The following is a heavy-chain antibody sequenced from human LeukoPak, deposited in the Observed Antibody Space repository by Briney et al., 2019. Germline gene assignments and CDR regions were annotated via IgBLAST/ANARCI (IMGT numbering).Heavy chain of an antibody. CDR1: GFTFSSYA. V-gene: IGHV3-64*01. J-gene: IGHJ4*02. CDR3: ARIMVDSSSWLDY. Sequence: GGSLRLSCSASGFTFSSYAMHWVRQAPGKGLEYVSAISSNGGSTYYANSVKGRFTISRDNSKNKLYLQMGSLRDEDMAVYYCARIMVDSSSWLDYWGQGTLVTVSS. CDR2: ISSNGGST. D-gene: IGHD6-13*01.